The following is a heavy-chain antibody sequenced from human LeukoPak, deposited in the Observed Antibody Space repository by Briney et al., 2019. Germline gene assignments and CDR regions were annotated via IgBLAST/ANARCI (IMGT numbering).Heavy chain of an antibody. V-gene: IGHV3-21*01. Sequence: GGSLRLSCAASGFTFSSYSMNWVRQAPGKGLEWVSSISSSSSYIYYADSVKGRFTISRDNAKNSLYLQMNSLSAEDTAVYYCARDDDYWYFDLWGRGTLVTVSS. CDR3: ARDDDYWYFDL. J-gene: IGHJ2*01. CDR2: ISSSSSYI. CDR1: GFTFSSYS.